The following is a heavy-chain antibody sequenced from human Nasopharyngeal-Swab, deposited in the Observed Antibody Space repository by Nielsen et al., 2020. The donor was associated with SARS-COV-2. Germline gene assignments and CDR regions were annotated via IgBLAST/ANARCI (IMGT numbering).Heavy chain of an antibody. V-gene: IGHV3-53*01. J-gene: IGHJ6*02. CDR2: IYSGGTT. Sequence: GASLKTSCAASGFTVSSNYMSWVRQAPGRGLEWVSSIYSGGTTYYADSVKGRFTISRGSSTNTPYLQMSSLRAEDTAVYYCARGQLSYYYQYAMDVWGQGTTVTVSS. CDR1: GFTVSSNY. CDR3: ARGQLSYYYQYAMDV. D-gene: IGHD2-2*01.